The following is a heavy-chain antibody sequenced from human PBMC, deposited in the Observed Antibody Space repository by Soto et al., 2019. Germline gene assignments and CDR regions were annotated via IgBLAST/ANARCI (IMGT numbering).Heavy chain of an antibody. CDR2: VHHSGTT. Sequence: QVQLQQWGAGLLKPSETLSLTCAVNGGSFSGYYGTWIRQSAGKGLEWIGRVHHSGTTNYNTSLKSRLTRSLDTPKNHFSLQLNSVTAADTAMSYCESQTGFCDCSSRVTWAGGMDVWGQGTSVTVSS. CDR1: GGSFSGYY. CDR3: ESQTGFCDCSSRVTWAGGMDV. D-gene: IGHD2-21*02. V-gene: IGHV4-34*01. J-gene: IGHJ6*02.